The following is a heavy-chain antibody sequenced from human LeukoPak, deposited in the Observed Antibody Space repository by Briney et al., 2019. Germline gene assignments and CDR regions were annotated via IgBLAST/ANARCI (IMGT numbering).Heavy chain of an antibody. V-gene: IGHV3-23*01. CDR2: ISGSGGST. D-gene: IGHD7-27*01. CDR3: AKDHNWGPPDYYMDV. CDR1: GFTFSSYA. Sequence: AGGSLRLSCAASGFTFSSYAMGWVRQAPGKGLEWVSAISGSGGSTYYADSVKGRFTISRDNSKNTLYLQMTSLRAEDTAVYYCAKDHNWGPPDYYMDVWGKGTTVTVSS. J-gene: IGHJ6*03.